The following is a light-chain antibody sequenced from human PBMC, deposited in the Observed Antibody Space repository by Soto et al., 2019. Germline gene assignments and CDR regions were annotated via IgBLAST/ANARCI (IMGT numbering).Light chain of an antibody. CDR1: QSVSSN. CDR2: GAS. CDR3: QHYNNWPRT. V-gene: IGKV3-15*01. Sequence: EIVMTQSPATLSVSQGERATLSCRASQSVSSNLAWYQQKPGQAPRLLIYGASTRPTGIPARFSGSGSGTEFTLTISSLQSEDFAVYYCQHYNNWPRTFGQGTKVEIK. J-gene: IGKJ1*01.